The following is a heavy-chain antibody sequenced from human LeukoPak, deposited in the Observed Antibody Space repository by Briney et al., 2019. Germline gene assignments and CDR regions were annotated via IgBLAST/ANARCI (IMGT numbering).Heavy chain of an antibody. J-gene: IGHJ3*02. Sequence: PSETLSLTCTVSGGSISSSSYYWGWIRQPPGKGLEWIGSIYYSGSTYYNPSLKSRVTISVDTSKNQFSLKLSSVTAADTAVYYCAGLGAIQADASDIWGQGTMVTVSS. CDR2: IYYSGST. D-gene: IGHD1-26*01. V-gene: IGHV4-39*01. CDR3: AGLGAIQADASDI. CDR1: GGSISSSSYY.